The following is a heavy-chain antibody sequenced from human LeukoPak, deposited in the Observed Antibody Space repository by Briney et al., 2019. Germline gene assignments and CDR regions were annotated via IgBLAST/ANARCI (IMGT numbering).Heavy chain of an antibody. CDR1: GFTFSSYW. CDR3: TRAITYFYGSVTYDWFAS. V-gene: IGHV3-74*01. Sequence: HPGGSPRLSCEASGFTFSSYWMHWVRQTPGKGLMWVARIKSDGSTIYADSVQGRFTISRDNAKNMVYLQMNSLRDDDTAIYYCTRAITYFYGSVTYDWFASWGQGTRVTVSS. CDR2: IKSDGST. J-gene: IGHJ5*01. D-gene: IGHD3-10*01.